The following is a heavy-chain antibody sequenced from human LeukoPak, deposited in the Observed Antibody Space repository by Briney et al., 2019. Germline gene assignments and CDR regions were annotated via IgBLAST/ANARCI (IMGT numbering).Heavy chain of an antibody. CDR3: ARVEGITMVRGPTPTDNWFDP. V-gene: IGHV4-39*07. CDR1: GGSMNINNYY. D-gene: IGHD3-10*01. J-gene: IGHJ5*02. Sequence: PSETLSLTCTVSGGSMNINNYYWAWIRQSPGKGLEWLGSIYYTGTTYYNPSLDHRVTISVDTSKNQFSLRLSFVTAADTAVYYCARVEGITMVRGPTPTDNWFDPWGQGTLVTVSS. CDR2: IYYTGTT.